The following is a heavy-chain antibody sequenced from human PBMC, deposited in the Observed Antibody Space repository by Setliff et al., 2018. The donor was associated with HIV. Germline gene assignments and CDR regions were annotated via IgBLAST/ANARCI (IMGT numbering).Heavy chain of an antibody. J-gene: IGHJ4*02. Sequence: PSETLSLPCTVSGGSISSGTYHWSWIRQPAGKGLEWIGHMYTSGSTKYNPSLKSRVTISVDRSKNQFSLKLRAETAADTAVYYCAREPTLYCGGDCYFVYWGQGTLVTVSS. CDR3: AREPTLYCGGDCYFVY. CDR1: GGSISSGTYH. V-gene: IGHV4-61*09. D-gene: IGHD2-21*02. CDR2: MYTSGST.